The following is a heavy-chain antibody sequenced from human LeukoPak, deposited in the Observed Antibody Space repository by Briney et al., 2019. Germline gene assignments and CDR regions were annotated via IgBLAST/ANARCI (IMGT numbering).Heavy chain of an antibody. D-gene: IGHD3-10*01. CDR1: GYSFTSFW. V-gene: IGHV5-51*01. Sequence: GESLKISCKGSGYSFTSFWIGWVRQMPGKGLEWMGIIYPGDSDTRYSPSFQGQVTISADKSISTAYPQWSSLKASDTAMYYCARQAYGSGSYSPHWGQGTLVTVSS. CDR2: IYPGDSDT. CDR3: ARQAYGSGSYSPH. J-gene: IGHJ4*02.